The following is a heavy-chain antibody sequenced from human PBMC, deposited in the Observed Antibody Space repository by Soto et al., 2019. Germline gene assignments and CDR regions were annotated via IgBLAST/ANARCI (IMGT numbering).Heavy chain of an antibody. D-gene: IGHD1-1*01. J-gene: IGHJ6*02. Sequence: SLKGSCKASGGKFNTYPVNWGLQAPVQGIEWLGGIISFFGAAMYAQKFQGRVTITADEFTTTAYLELSSLRSEDTAVYYCARGGKERFRGSGMDVWGQGTTVPVSS. CDR2: IISFFGAA. CDR3: ARGGKERFRGSGMDV. V-gene: IGHV1-69*01. CDR1: GGKFNTYP.